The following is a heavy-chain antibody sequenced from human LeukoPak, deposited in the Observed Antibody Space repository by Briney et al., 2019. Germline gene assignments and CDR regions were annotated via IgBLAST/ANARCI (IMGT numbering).Heavy chain of an antibody. CDR2: MNPNSGNT. J-gene: IGHJ3*02. CDR3: ATSREYDSSGLDAFDI. D-gene: IGHD3-22*01. CDR1: GYTFTSYD. Sequence: GASVKVSCKASGYTFTSYDINWVRQAPGQGLEWMGWMNPNSGNTVYAQKFQGRVTITRNTSISTAYMELSSLRSEDTAVYYCATSREYDSSGLDAFDIWGQGTMVAVSS. V-gene: IGHV1-8*03.